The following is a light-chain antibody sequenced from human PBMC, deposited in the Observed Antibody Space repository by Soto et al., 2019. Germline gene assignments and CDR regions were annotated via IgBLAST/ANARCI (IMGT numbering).Light chain of an antibody. CDR1: QGIDNY. CDR3: QKYEGVPLT. CDR2: AAS. Sequence: DIQMTQSPSSLSASVGDRVIITCRASQGIDNYLAWYQQRPGKVPKLLIYAASTLQSGVPSRFSGSGSGTEFTLTISSLQPEDVASYYCQKYEGVPLTFGGGTKVDIK. V-gene: IGKV1-27*01. J-gene: IGKJ4*01.